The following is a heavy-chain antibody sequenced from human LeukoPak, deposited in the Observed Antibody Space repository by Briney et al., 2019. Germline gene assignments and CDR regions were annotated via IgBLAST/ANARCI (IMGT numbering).Heavy chain of an antibody. V-gene: IGHV3-23*01. CDR2: ISGSGGST. J-gene: IGHJ6*02. D-gene: IGHD5-12*01. CDR3: AKDQGPYDGYYYYYGMDV. Sequence: GGTLRLSCAASGFTFSSYAMSWVRQAPGKGLEWVSAISGSGGSTYYADSVKGRFTISRDNSKNTLYLQMNSLRAEDTAVYYCAKDQGPYDGYYYYYGMDVWGQGTTVTVSS. CDR1: GFTFSSYA.